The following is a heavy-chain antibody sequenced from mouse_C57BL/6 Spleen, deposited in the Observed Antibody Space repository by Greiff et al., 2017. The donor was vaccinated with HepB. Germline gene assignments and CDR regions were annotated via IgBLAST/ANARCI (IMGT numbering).Heavy chain of an antibody. D-gene: IGHD2-4*01. CDR1: GFNIKDYY. J-gene: IGHJ2*01. CDR3: TYDYERGVDY. CDR2: IDPEDGDT. V-gene: IGHV14-1*01. Sequence: VQLQQSGAELVRPGASVKLSCTASGFNIKDYYMHWVKQRPEQGLEWIGRIDPEDGDTEYAPKFQGKATMTADTSSNTAYLQRSSLTSEDTAVYYCTYDYERGVDYWGQGTTLTVSS.